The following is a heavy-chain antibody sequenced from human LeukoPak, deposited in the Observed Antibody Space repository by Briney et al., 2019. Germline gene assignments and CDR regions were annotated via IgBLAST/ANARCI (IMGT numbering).Heavy chain of an antibody. J-gene: IGHJ3*02. Sequence: SVKVSCKASGGTFSSYAISWVRQAPGQGLEWMGGIIPIFGTANYAQKFQGRVTITTDESTSTAYMELSSLRAEDMAVYYCARVTRYDAFDIWGQGTMVTVSS. V-gene: IGHV1-69*05. CDR3: ARVTRYDAFDI. CDR1: GGTFSSYA. CDR2: IIPIFGTA.